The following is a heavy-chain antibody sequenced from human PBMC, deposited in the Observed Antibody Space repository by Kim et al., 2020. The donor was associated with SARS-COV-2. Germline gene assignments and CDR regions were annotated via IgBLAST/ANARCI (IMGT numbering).Heavy chain of an antibody. CDR1: GGSISSSSYY. Sequence: SETLSLTCTVSGGSISSSSYYWGWIRQPPGKGLEWIGSIYYSGSTYYNPSLKSRVTTSVDTSKNQFSLKLSSVTAADTAVYYCARETYYYGSGSYRPNWFDPWGQGTLVTVSS. D-gene: IGHD3-10*01. CDR2: IYYSGST. J-gene: IGHJ5*02. CDR3: ARETYYYGSGSYRPNWFDP. V-gene: IGHV4-39*07.